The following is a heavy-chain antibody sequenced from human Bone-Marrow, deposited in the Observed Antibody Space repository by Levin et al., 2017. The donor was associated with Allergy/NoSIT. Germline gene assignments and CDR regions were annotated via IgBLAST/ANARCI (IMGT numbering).Heavy chain of an antibody. CDR1: GGSFSDYY. V-gene: IGHV4-34*01. D-gene: IGHD6-13*01. Sequence: SETLSLTCAVYGGSFSDYYWVWIRQPPGKGLEWIGEINHSGSTNSNPSLKSRVTMSIDTSKKQFSLKLNSVTAADTAVYYCAKGPSGSWSPPGGHWGQGTLVTVSS. CDR2: INHSGST. CDR3: AKGPSGSWSPPGGH. J-gene: IGHJ4*02.